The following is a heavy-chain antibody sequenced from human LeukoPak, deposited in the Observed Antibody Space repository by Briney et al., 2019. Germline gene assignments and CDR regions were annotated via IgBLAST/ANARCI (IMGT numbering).Heavy chain of an antibody. D-gene: IGHD3-10*01. CDR2: ISGSGART. CDR1: GITFSSYA. J-gene: IGHJ4*02. V-gene: IGHV3-23*01. CDR3: AKGGFGFGELKFDY. Sequence: GGSLRLSCAASGITFSSYAMSWVRQAPGKGLEWVSGISGSGARTYYADSVKGRFTISRDNSKNRMYLQMNSLRAEDTAVYHCAKGGFGFGELKFDYWGQGTLVTVSP.